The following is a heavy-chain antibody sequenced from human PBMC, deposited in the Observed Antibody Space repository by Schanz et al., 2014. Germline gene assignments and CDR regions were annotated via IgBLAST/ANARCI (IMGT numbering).Heavy chain of an antibody. Sequence: QVQLVESGGGVVQPGRSLRLSCAAYGFTFSSYAMHWVRQAPGKGLEWVAVISYDGRNKYYADSVKGRFTISRDNSKNTLYLQMNSLRAEDTAVYYCARDNYYGSGSCAYWGQGTLVTVSS. J-gene: IGHJ4*02. CDR3: ARDNYYGSGSCAY. CDR2: ISYDGRNK. D-gene: IGHD3-10*01. CDR1: GFTFSSYA. V-gene: IGHV3-30-3*01.